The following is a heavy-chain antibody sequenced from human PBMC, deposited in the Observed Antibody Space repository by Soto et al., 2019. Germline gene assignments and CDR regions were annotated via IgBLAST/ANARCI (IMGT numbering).Heavy chain of an antibody. J-gene: IGHJ5*02. V-gene: IGHV1-2*02. CDR1: GFSFTGYY. D-gene: IGHD6-6*01. CDR2: INAHSGGT. Sequence: QVQLVQSGAAVKKPGASVKVSCKASGFSFTGYYIHWLRQAPGQGLEWMGWINAHSGGTEYEQKFQGRFTLTRDTSIATAYLTLTSLTSDDTALYYCAKDLTRQLAYWLDPWGQGTQVTVSS. CDR3: AKDLTRQLAYWLDP.